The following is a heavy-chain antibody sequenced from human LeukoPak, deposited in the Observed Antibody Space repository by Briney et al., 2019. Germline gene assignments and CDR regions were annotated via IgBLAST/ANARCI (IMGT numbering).Heavy chain of an antibody. J-gene: IGHJ5*02. D-gene: IGHD5-18*01. CDR3: ARDGYSYGLT. V-gene: IGHV1-46*03. CDR2: INPSGGST. CDR1: GYTFTSYY. Sequence: ASVKVSCKASGYTFTSYYMHWVRQAPGLGLEWMGIINPSGGSTSYAQKFQGRVTMTRDTSTSTVYMELSRLRSEDTAVYYCARDGYSYGLTWGQGTLVTVSS.